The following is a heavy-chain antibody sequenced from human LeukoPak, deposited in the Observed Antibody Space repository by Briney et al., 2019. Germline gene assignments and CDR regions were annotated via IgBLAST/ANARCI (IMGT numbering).Heavy chain of an antibody. J-gene: IGHJ5*02. CDR1: GYTFTGYY. V-gene: IGHV1-2*02. D-gene: IGHD4-11*01. Sequence: ASVKVSCKASGYTFTGYYMYWVRQAPGQGLEWMGWINPNSGGTNYAQKFQGRVTMTRDTSISTAYMELSRLRSDDTAVYYCASMTTVTTGFDPWGQGTLVTVSS. CDR3: ASMTTVTTGFDP. CDR2: INPNSGGT.